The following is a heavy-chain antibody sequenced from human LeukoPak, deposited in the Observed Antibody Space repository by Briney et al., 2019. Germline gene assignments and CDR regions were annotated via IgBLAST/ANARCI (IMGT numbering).Heavy chain of an antibody. Sequence: SETLSLTCSVSGGSISSYYWSWIRQSPGKGLEWIGYIYYNGRIDYSTNYNPSLKSRVIISEDTAKNQFSLKLSSVTAADTAVYYCARGRSSMVRGYYYYYMDVWGKGTTVTISS. CDR1: GGSISSYY. V-gene: IGHV4-59*01. D-gene: IGHD3-10*01. CDR3: ARGRSSMVRGYYYYYMDV. CDR2: IYYNGRIDYST. J-gene: IGHJ6*03.